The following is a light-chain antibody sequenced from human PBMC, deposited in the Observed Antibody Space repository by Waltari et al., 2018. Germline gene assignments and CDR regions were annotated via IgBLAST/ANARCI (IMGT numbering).Light chain of an antibody. V-gene: IGLV2-23*02. J-gene: IGLJ3*02. CDR3: CSYAGNYVWV. CDR1: SRDIGRYDI. Sequence: QSALTQPAAGSGSPGPLGTISCTGSSRDIGRYDIVSWYQQHPGNAPKLVISDVSKRPSGVSDRFSGSKSGDTASLTISGLQFEDEADYYCCSYAGNYVWVFGGGTRLTVL. CDR2: DVS.